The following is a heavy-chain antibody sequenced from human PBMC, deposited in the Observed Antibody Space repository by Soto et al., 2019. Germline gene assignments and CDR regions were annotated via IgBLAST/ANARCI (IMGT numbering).Heavy chain of an antibody. CDR1: GYTFTSYA. V-gene: IGHV1-3*01. J-gene: IGHJ5*02. Sequence: ASVKVSCKASGYTFTSYAMHWVRQAPGQRLEWMGRINAGNDNTKYSQKFQGRVTITRDTSASTAYMELSSLRSEDTAVYYCARDGLGYCISTSCYGGNWFDPWGQGTLVTVSS. CDR2: INAGNDNT. CDR3: ARDGLGYCISTSCYGGNWFDP. D-gene: IGHD2-2*01.